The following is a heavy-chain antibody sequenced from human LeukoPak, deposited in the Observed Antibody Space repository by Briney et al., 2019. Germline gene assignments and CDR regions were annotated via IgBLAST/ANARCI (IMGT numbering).Heavy chain of an antibody. CDR3: ARGDSSGYYYLFDY. CDR1: GYTFTSYG. CDR2: ISAYNGNT. V-gene: IGHV1-18*01. Sequence: GASVKVSCKAFGYTFTSYGISWVRQAPGQGLEWMGWISAYNGNTNFAQKLQGRVTMTTDTSTSTAYMELRSLRSDDTAVYYCARGDSSGYYYLFDYWGQGTLVTVSS. D-gene: IGHD3-22*01. J-gene: IGHJ4*02.